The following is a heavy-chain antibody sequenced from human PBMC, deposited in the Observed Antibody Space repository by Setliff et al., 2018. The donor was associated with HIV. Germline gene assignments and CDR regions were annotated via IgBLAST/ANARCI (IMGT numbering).Heavy chain of an antibody. CDR2: IHAGNGYT. D-gene: IGHD1-1*01. Sequence: GASVKVSCKASGYTFTSYAMHWVRQAPGQRLEWMGWIHAGNGYTKYSQKFQGRVTFTRDTSASAAYMDLSSLRSEDTAVYYCARNPQPTGTPDYYYYYYMDVWGKGTTVTVS. CDR1: GYTFTSYA. CDR3: ARNPQPTGTPDYYYYYYMDV. V-gene: IGHV1-3*01. J-gene: IGHJ6*03.